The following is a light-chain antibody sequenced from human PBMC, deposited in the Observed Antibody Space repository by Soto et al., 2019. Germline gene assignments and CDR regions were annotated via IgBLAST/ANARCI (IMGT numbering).Light chain of an antibody. CDR3: NEFGRSPPHS. CDR1: QSVSNNY. J-gene: IGKJ2*03. V-gene: IGKV3-20*01. CDR2: GAS. Sequence: TQSLSTGTMAPMKRSNLPRRANQSVSNNYLAWYQQKPGQPPRLLISGASTRAAGIPDRFSGSGSGSDFSRTASRLAPEDFAVYFCNEFGRSPPHSVGSGTKVDIK.